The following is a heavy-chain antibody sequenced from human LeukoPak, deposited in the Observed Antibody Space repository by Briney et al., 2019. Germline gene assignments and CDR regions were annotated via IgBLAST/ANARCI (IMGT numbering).Heavy chain of an antibody. J-gene: IGHJ4*02. Sequence: GESPRLSCAGSGFIFNNYAMHWVRQPPGKGLEWVSGISWSSGSIDYADSVKGPFTISRDNAKNSLYLQMNSLRVEDTALYYCAIDHRRHYTSGPNPDSLHWGQGALVTVSS. D-gene: IGHD6-19*01. CDR1: GFIFNNYA. CDR2: ISWSSGSI. V-gene: IGHV3-9*01. CDR3: AIDHRRHYTSGPNPDSLH.